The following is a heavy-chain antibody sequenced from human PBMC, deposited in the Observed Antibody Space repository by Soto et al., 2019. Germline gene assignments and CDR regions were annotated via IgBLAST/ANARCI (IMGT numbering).Heavy chain of an antibody. J-gene: IGHJ4*02. D-gene: IGHD2-21*02. CDR2: IYPGDSDT. CDR3: ARRRYCGGDCPKDFDY. V-gene: IGHV5-51*01. CDR1: GYSFTSYW. Sequence: GESLKISCKASGYSFTSYWIGWVRQMPGKGLEWMGIIYPGDSDTRYSPSFQGQVTISADKSISTAYLQWSSLKASDTAMYYCARRRYCGGDCPKDFDYWGQGTLVTVSS.